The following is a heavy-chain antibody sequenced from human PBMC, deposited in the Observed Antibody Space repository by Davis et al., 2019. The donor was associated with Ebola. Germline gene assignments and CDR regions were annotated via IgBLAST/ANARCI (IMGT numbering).Heavy chain of an antibody. CDR3: ARGKDGYNIY. CDR1: GGSISSYY. D-gene: IGHD5-24*01. V-gene: IGHV4-59*01. CDR2: FYYSGST. Sequence: SETLSLTCTVSGGSISSYYWSWIRQPPGKGLEWIGYFYYSGSTTYNPSLKSRVTISVDTSKNQFSLKVSSVTAADTAVYYCARGKDGYNIYWGQGTLVTVSS. J-gene: IGHJ4*02.